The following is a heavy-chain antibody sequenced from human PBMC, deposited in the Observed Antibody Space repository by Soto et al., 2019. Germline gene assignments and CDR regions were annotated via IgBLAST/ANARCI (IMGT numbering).Heavy chain of an antibody. CDR1: GYSFTSYW. D-gene: IGHD1-26*01. J-gene: IGHJ6*02. CDR2: IDPSDSYT. CDR3: ARPQVGAYYYYGMDV. Sequence: GESLKISCKGSGYSFTSYWISWVRQMPGKGLEWMGRIDPSDSYTNYSPSFQGHVTISADKSISTAYLQWSSLKASDTAMYYCARPQVGAYYYYGMDVWGQGTTVTVSS. V-gene: IGHV5-10-1*01.